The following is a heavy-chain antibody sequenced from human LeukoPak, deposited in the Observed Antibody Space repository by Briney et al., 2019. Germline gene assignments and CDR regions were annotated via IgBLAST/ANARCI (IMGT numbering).Heavy chain of an antibody. J-gene: IGHJ4*02. V-gene: IGHV3-48*03. D-gene: IGHD5-18*01. CDR2: ISSSGSTI. Sequence: GGSLRLSCAASGFTFSSYEMNWVRQAPGKGLEWVSYISSSGSTIYYADSVKGRFTISRDNAKNSLYLQMNSLRAEDTAVYYCASRAVLVDTAMGRVYWGQGTLVTFSS. CDR1: GFTFSSYE. CDR3: ASRAVLVDTAMGRVY.